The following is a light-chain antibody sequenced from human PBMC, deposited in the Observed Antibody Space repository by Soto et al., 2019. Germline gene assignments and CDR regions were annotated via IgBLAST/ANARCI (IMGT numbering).Light chain of an antibody. J-gene: IGLJ1*01. CDR2: DVS. CDR3: CSYAGSYTWV. V-gene: IGLV2-11*01. Sequence: QSVLTQPRSVSGSPGQSVTISCTGTSSDVGGYNNVSWYQQHPGKAPTLMIYDVSKRPSGVPDRFSGSKSGNTASLTISGLQAEDEADYYCCSYAGSYTWVFGTGTKVTVL. CDR1: SSDVGGYNN.